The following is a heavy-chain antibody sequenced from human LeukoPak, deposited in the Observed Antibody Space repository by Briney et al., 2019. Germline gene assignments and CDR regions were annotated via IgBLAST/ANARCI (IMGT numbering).Heavy chain of an antibody. D-gene: IGHD5-12*01. CDR2: ISSSSSTI. CDR1: GFTFSSYS. CDR3: AREDIVATSGYYYGMDV. J-gene: IGHJ6*02. Sequence: PGGSLRLSCAASGFTFSSYSMNWVRQAPGKGLEWVSYISSSSSTIYYADSVKGRFTISRDNAKNSLYLQMNSLRAEDTAVYYCAREDIVATSGYYYGMDVWGQGTTVTVSS. V-gene: IGHV3-48*01.